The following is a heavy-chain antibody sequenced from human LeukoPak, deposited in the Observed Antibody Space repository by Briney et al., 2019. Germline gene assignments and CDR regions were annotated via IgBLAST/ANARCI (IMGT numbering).Heavy chain of an antibody. CDR1: GGSFSGYY. J-gene: IGHJ5*02. D-gene: IGHD3-22*01. CDR2: IYYSGST. Sequence: SETLSLTCAVYGGSFSGYYWGWIRQPPGKGLEWIGSIYYSGSTYYNPSLKSRVTISVDTSKNQFSLKLSSVTAADTAVYCCARHLARAYYYDSSGYNWFDPWGQGTLVTVSS. CDR3: ARHLARAYYYDSSGYNWFDP. V-gene: IGHV4-39*01.